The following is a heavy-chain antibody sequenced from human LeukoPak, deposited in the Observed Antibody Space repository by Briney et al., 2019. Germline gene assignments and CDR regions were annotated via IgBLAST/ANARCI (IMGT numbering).Heavy chain of an antibody. V-gene: IGHV3-23*01. CDR3: AKGAVMVRGVIIIHGMDV. D-gene: IGHD3-10*01. Sequence: GGSLRLSCAASGFTFSSYAMSWVRQAPGKGLEWVSAISGSGGSTYYADSVKGRFTISRDNSKNTLCLQMNSLRAEDTAVYYCAKGAVMVRGVIIIHGMDVWGQGTTVTVSS. CDR2: ISGSGGST. CDR1: GFTFSSYA. J-gene: IGHJ6*02.